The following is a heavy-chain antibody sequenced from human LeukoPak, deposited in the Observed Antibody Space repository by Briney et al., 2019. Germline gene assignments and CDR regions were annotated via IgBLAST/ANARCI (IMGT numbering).Heavy chain of an antibody. CDR3: ARAIAVAAFGY. J-gene: IGHJ4*02. Sequence: SETLSLTCAVYGGSFSGYYWSWIRQPPGKGLEWIGEINHSGSTNYNPSLKSRVTISVDTSKNQFPLKLSSVTAADTAVYYCARAIAVAAFGYWGQGTLVTVSS. D-gene: IGHD6-19*01. V-gene: IGHV4-34*01. CDR1: GGSFSGYY. CDR2: INHSGST.